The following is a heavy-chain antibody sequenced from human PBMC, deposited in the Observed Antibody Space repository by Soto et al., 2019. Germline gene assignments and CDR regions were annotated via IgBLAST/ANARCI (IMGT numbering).Heavy chain of an antibody. D-gene: IGHD3-10*01. CDR3: AKATSITMVRAYFDY. CDR2: ISGSGGST. CDR1: GFTFSSYA. Sequence: SGGSLRLSCAASGFTFSSYAMSWVRQAPGKGLEWVSAISGSGGSTYYADSVKGRFTISRDNSKNTLYLQMNSLRAEDTAVYYCAKATSITMVRAYFDYWGQGTMVTVSS. V-gene: IGHV3-23*01. J-gene: IGHJ4*02.